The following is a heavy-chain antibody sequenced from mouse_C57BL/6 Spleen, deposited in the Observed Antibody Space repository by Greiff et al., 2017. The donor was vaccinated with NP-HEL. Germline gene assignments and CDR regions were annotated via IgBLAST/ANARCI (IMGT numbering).Heavy chain of an antibody. J-gene: IGHJ3*01. V-gene: IGHV1-69*01. CDR1: GYTFTSYW. CDR2: IDPSDSYT. D-gene: IGHD2-3*01. Sequence: VQLQQSGAELVMPGASVKLSCKASGYTFTSYWMHWVKQRPGQGLEWIGEIDPSDSYTNYNQKFKGKSTLTVDKSSSTADMQLSSLTSEDSAVYYCARGGYDGYRAWFAYWGQGTLVTVSA. CDR3: ARGGYDGYRAWFAY.